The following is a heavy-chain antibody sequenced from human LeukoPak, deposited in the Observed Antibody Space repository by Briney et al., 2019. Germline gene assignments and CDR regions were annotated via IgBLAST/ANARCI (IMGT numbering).Heavy chain of an antibody. V-gene: IGHV4-4*02. Sequence: PSGTLSLTCAVSGGSISSSNWWSGVRQPPGKGLEWIGEINHSGSTNYNPSLKSRVTISVDTSKNQFSLKLSSVTAADTAVYYCARGPHNTGDYDILTGYYNFDYWGQGTLVTVSS. CDR1: GGSISSSNW. D-gene: IGHD3-9*01. CDR3: ARGPHNTGDYDILTGYYNFDY. J-gene: IGHJ4*02. CDR2: INHSGST.